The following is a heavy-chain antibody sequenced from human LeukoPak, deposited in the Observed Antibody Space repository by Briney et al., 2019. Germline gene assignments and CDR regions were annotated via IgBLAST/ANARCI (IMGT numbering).Heavy chain of an antibody. J-gene: IGHJ4*02. V-gene: IGHV4-59*01. D-gene: IGHD4-17*01. CDR1: GGSIRSYY. CDR2: IYYSGST. Sequence: SETPSLTCTVSGGSIRSYYWSWIRQPPGKGLEWIGYIYYSGSTNYNPSLKSRVSISVDTSKNQFSLKLSSVTAADTAVYYCARTGSTVTMLYPFDHWGQGTLVTVSS. CDR3: ARTGSTVTMLYPFDH.